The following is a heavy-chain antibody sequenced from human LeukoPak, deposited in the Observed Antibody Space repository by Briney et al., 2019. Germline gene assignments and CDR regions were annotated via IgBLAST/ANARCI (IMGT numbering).Heavy chain of an antibody. D-gene: IGHD2/OR15-2a*01. Sequence: GDLRLSCAASGFTLSSSAMNWVRQAPGKGLEWVSSINNVASHIYYAGSVRGRFTISRDNAKNSVYLQMNSLRAEDTAVYYCTRDATYYLRYGYFDYWGQGTLVTVSS. CDR1: GFTLSSSA. CDR2: INNVASHI. CDR3: TRDATYYLRYGYFDY. J-gene: IGHJ4*02. V-gene: IGHV3-21*01.